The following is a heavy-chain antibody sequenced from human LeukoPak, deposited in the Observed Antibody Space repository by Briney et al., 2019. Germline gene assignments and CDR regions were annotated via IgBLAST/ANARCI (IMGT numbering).Heavy chain of an antibody. CDR1: RFTFNSYW. CDR3: ARGKRSSWYYFDY. Sequence: GGSLRLSCEASRFTFNSYWMIWVRQAPGKGLEWVANINPDGSGKYYVDSVKGRFTISRDNAKKSLYLQMNSLRAEDTAVYYCARGKRSSWYYFDYWGQGALVTV. J-gene: IGHJ4*02. CDR2: INPDGSGK. D-gene: IGHD6-13*01. V-gene: IGHV3-7*03.